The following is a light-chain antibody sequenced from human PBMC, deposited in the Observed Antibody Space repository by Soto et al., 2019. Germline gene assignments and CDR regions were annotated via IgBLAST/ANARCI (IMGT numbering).Light chain of an antibody. V-gene: IGLV2-8*01. CDR1: SSDVGGYNF. J-gene: IGLJ1*01. Sequence: QSALTQPPSASGSPGQSVTISCTGTSSDVGGYNFVSWYQQHPGKVPKLMVYEVTQRPSGVPDRFSGSKSGTTASLAVSGLQADDEADYYCSSYAGGNNVFGTGTKLTVL. CDR2: EVT. CDR3: SSYAGGNNV.